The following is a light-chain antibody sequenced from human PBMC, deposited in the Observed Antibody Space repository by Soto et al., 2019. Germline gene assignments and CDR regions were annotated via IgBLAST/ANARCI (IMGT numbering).Light chain of an antibody. CDR1: QSIDRF. J-gene: IGKJ2*01. CDR3: QQTHGTPYN. CDR2: AAS. V-gene: IGKV1-39*01. Sequence: DIRMSQSPPSLAASVGDRVTITCRASQSIDRFLNWYQQKSGIAPKLLIFAASSLQDGVPSRFSGSGSGTDFALTITSLQPEDFATYYCQQTHGTPYNFCQGTKLQIK.